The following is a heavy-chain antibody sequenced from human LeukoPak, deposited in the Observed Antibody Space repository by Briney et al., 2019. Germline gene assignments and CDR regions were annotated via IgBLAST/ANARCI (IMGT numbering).Heavy chain of an antibody. V-gene: IGHV3-15*01. CDR2: IKSKTDGGTT. J-gene: IGHJ4*02. Sequence: GRSLRLSCAASGFTFSSYGMHWVRQAPGKGLEWVGRIKSKTDGGTTDYAAPVKGRFTISRDDSKNTLYLQMNSLKTEDTAVYYCTTDLVVVTATPDYWGQGTLVTVSS. CDR1: GFTFSSYG. CDR3: TTDLVVVTATPDY. D-gene: IGHD2-21*02.